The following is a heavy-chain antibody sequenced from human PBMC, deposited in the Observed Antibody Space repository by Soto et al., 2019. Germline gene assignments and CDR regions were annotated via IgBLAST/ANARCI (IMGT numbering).Heavy chain of an antibody. D-gene: IGHD6-19*01. Sequence: QVPLVQSGAEVKKPGASMKVSCKASGYTFASYGISWVRQAPGRGLEWMGWMSTYNGNTDYAQKLQDRVTLTTDTSTSTAYMELRSLRSDDTAVYYCARGGEWLVQDIWGQGAMVTVSS. CDR1: GYTFASYG. CDR2: MSTYNGNT. J-gene: IGHJ3*02. CDR3: ARGGEWLVQDI. V-gene: IGHV1-18*01.